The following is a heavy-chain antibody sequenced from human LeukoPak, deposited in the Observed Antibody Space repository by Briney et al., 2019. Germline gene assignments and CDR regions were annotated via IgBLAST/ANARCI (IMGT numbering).Heavy chain of an antibody. J-gene: IGHJ4*02. D-gene: IGHD6-6*01. CDR3: AKRIAAQENFDY. V-gene: IGHV3-23*01. CDR2: ISGSGGST. CDR1: GFTFSSYA. Sequence: GESLKISCAASGFTFSSYAMSWVRQAPGKGLEWVSAISGSGGSTNYADSVKGRFTISRDNSKNTLYLQMNSLRAEDTALYYCAKRIAAQENFDYWGQGTLVTVSS.